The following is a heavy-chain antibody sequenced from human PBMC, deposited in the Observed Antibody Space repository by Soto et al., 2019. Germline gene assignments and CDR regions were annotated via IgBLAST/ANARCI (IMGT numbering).Heavy chain of an antibody. V-gene: IGHV4-39*01. J-gene: IGHJ4*02. Sequence: SETLSLTCTVSGGSISSSSYYWGWIRQPPGKGLEWIGSIYYSGSTYYNPSLKSRVTISVDTSKNQFSLKLSSVTAADTAVYYCARRRVAVAGTEDYYFDYWGQGTLVTVSS. CDR1: GGSISSSSYY. CDR2: IYYSGST. D-gene: IGHD6-19*01. CDR3: ARRRVAVAGTEDYYFDY.